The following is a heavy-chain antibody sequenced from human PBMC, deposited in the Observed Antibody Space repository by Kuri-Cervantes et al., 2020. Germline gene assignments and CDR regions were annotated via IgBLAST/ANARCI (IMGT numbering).Heavy chain of an antibody. D-gene: IGHD1-7*01. CDR2: IYTDGTA. Sequence: ESLKISCNVSGVSFNYDYWSWIRQSSGKGLEWIGRIYTDGTADYNPSFASRVTLSIDMSNNHFSLRLSSVTAADTAVYFCAKETWNYPLIWGHGIQVTVSS. J-gene: IGHJ4*01. V-gene: IGHV4-4*07. CDR1: GVSFNYDY. CDR3: AKETWNYPLI.